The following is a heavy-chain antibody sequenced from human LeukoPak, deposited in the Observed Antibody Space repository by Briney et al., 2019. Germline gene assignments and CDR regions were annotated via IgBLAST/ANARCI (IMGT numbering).Heavy chain of an antibody. V-gene: IGHV3-48*04. Sequence: GGSLRLSCAASGFTFSSYSMNWVRQAPGKGLEWVSYISSSSSTIYYADSVKGRFTISRDNAKNSLYLQMNSLRAEDTAVYYCAREGGDDILTGNNWFDPWGQGTLVTVSS. J-gene: IGHJ5*02. CDR3: AREGGDDILTGNNWFDP. CDR1: GFTFSSYS. CDR2: ISSSSSTI. D-gene: IGHD3-9*01.